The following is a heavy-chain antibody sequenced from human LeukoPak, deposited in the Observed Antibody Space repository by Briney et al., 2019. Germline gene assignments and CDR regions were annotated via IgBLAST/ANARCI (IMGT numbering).Heavy chain of an antibody. J-gene: IGHJ4*02. Sequence: NTSETLSLTCTVSGGSISSYYWSWIRQPAGKGLEWIGRIYTSGSTNYNPSLKSRVTMSVDTSKNQFSLKLSSVTAADTAVYYCARDRDYYDSSGYYYYFDYWGQGTLVTVSS. CDR3: ARDRDYYDSSGYYYYFDY. V-gene: IGHV4-4*07. CDR2: IYTSGST. D-gene: IGHD3-22*01. CDR1: GGSISSYY.